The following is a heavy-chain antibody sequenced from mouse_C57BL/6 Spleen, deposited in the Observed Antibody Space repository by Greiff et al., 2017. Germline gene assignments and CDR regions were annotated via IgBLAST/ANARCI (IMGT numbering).Heavy chain of an antibody. D-gene: IGHD1-1*01. V-gene: IGHV1-54*01. CDR3: ARRYYGSRGYFDV. J-gene: IGHJ1*03. CDR2: INPGSGGP. Sequence: VTLQQSGAELVRPGTSVKVSCKASGYAFTNYLIEWVKQRPGQGLEWIGVINPGSGGPNYNEKFKGKATLTADKSSSTAYMQLSSLTSADSAVYFCARRYYGSRGYFDVWGTGTTVTVSS. CDR1: GYAFTNYL.